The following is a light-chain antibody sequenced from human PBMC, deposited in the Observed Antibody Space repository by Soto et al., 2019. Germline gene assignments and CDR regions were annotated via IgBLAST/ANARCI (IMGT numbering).Light chain of an antibody. CDR1: QSISNN. J-gene: IGKJ4*01. Sequence: EIEMTQSPTTLSVSPGERATLSCRASQSISNNLAWYQQKPGQAPMLLMYGASTRATGIPGRFSGSWSGTEFNLTITSLQSEDFAVYYCQQHADWPLSFGGGTKLEIK. CDR3: QQHADWPLS. V-gene: IGKV3-15*01. CDR2: GAS.